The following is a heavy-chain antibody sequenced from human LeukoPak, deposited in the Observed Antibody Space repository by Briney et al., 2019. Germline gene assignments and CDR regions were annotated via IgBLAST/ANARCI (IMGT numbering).Heavy chain of an antibody. D-gene: IGHD4-23*01. J-gene: IGHJ4*02. CDR2: IKSDGSST. Sequence: GGSLRLSCVAPGFTFSSYWMHWVRHAPGKGLVWVSRIKSDGSSTSYAGSVKGRFTITRDNAKNTLHLQMNSLRGEDTAVYYCAGDRDYGGYSRFDYWGQGTLVTVSS. V-gene: IGHV3-74*01. CDR3: AGDRDYGGYSRFDY. CDR1: GFTFSSYW.